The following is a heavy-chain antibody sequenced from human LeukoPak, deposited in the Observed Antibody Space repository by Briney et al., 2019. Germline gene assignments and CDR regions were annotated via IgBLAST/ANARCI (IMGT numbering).Heavy chain of an antibody. Sequence: GGSLRLSGAASGFTFSNYWRHWIRQVPGKGLVWVSHIKYDGSATNYADSVKGRFTISRDNAKNTLYLQMNSLRAEDTAVYYCVSGSLQSGYNFDYWGQGALVTVSS. J-gene: IGHJ4*02. D-gene: IGHD3-3*01. V-gene: IGHV3-74*01. CDR2: IKYDGSAT. CDR3: VSGSLQSGYNFDY. CDR1: GFTFSNYW.